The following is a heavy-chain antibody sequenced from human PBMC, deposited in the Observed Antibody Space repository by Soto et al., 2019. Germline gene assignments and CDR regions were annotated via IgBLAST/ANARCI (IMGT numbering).Heavy chain of an antibody. J-gene: IGHJ5*02. D-gene: IGHD6-19*01. CDR1: GGSISSSSYY. CDR2: IYYSGST. V-gene: IGHV4-39*01. Sequence: SETLSLTCTVSGGSISSSSYYWGWIRQPPGKGLEWIGSIYYSGSTYYNPSLKSRVTISVDTSKNQFSLKLSSVTAADTAVYYCARHYSSGSRNWFDPWGQGTLVTVSS. CDR3: ARHYSSGSRNWFDP.